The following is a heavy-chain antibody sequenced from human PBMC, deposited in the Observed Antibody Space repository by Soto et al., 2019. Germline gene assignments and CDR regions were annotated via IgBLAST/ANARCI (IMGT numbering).Heavy chain of an antibody. D-gene: IGHD2-15*01. CDR3: ARVTYEVAATPDSLDY. J-gene: IGHJ4*02. CDR2: ISAYNGNT. Sequence: QVQLVQSGAEVKKPGASVKVSCKASGYTFTSYGISWVRQAPGQGREWMGWISAYNGNTNYAQKLQGRVTMTTDTSTSTAYRELRSLRSDDTAVNYCARVTYEVAATPDSLDYWGQGTLVTFSS. V-gene: IGHV1-18*01. CDR1: GYTFTSYG.